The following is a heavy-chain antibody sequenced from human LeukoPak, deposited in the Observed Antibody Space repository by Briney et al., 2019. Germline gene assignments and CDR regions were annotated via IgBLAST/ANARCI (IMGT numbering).Heavy chain of an antibody. CDR3: ARDPRWYNWNEGGDAFDI. CDR1: GGSISRYY. J-gene: IGHJ3*02. V-gene: IGHV4-59*12. D-gene: IGHD1-1*01. CDR2: IYNSGST. Sequence: SETLSLTCTVSGGSISRYYWNWIRQPPGKGLEWIGYIYNSGSTNYNPSLKSRVTISVDRSKNQFSLKLSSVTAADTAVYYCARDPRWYNWNEGGDAFDIWGQGTMVTVSS.